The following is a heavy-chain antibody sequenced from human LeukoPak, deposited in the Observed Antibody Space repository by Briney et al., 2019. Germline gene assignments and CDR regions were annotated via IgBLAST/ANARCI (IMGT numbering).Heavy chain of an antibody. V-gene: IGHV4-31*03. CDR1: GGSISSGGYY. CDR2: IYYSGST. CDR3: ARARPPGAPYYFDY. J-gene: IGHJ4*02. D-gene: IGHD1-14*01. Sequence: SETLSLTCTVSGGSISSGGYYWSWIRQHPGKGLEWIGYIYYSGSTYYNPSLKSRVTISVDTSKNQFSLKLSSVTAADTAVYYCARARPPGAPYYFDYWGLGTLVTVSS.